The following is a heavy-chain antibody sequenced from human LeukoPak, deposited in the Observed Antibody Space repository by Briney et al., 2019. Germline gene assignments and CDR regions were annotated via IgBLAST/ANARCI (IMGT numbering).Heavy chain of an antibody. Sequence: SETLSLTRTVSGGSISSGGYYWSWIRQHPGKGLEWIGYIYYSGSTYYNPSLKSRVTISVDTSKNQFSLKLSSVTAADTAVYYCASCSGGSCFHFDYWGQGTLVTVSS. CDR1: GGSISSGGYY. CDR2: IYYSGST. D-gene: IGHD2-15*01. CDR3: ASCSGGSCFHFDY. J-gene: IGHJ4*02. V-gene: IGHV4-31*03.